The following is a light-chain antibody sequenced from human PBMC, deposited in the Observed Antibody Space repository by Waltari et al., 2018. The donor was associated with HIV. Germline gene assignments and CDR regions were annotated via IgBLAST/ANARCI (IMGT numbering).Light chain of an antibody. CDR2: GAS. CDR3: QHYDSFPPA. Sequence: DIQMTQSPSSLSASVGDRVTITCRASQNINSYLNWYQQKPREAPKLPIYGASRLQSGVPSRFSGSRSGTEFTLTISCLQSDDIGTDYCQHYDSFPPAFGPGTTVDF. CDR1: QNINSY. J-gene: IGKJ3*01. V-gene: IGKV1-39*01.